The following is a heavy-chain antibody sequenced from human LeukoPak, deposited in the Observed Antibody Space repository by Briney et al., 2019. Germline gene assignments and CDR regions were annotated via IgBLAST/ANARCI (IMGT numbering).Heavy chain of an antibody. V-gene: IGHV3-21*04. CDR3: ARVRVDTLSGDSDAFDI. CDR1: GFTFSSYS. Sequence: PGGSLRLACAASGFTFSSYSMNWVRQAPGKGLEWVSSISSSSSYIYYADSVKGRFTISRDDSKNSLYLQMNSLKTEDTAVYYCARVRVDTLSGDSDAFDIWGQGTMVTVSS. D-gene: IGHD3-10*01. CDR2: ISSSSSYI. J-gene: IGHJ3*02.